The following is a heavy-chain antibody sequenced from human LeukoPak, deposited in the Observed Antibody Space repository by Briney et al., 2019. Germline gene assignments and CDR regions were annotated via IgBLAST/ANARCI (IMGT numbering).Heavy chain of an antibody. CDR2: ISGSGGST. D-gene: IGHD3-22*01. Sequence: GGSLRLSCAASGFTFSSYAMSWVRQAPAKGLEWVSAISGSGGSTYYADSVKGRFTISRDNSKNTLYLQMNSLRAEDTAVYYCARDRIYYDSSVGVDYWGQGTLVTVSS. V-gene: IGHV3-23*01. J-gene: IGHJ4*02. CDR1: GFTFSSYA. CDR3: ARDRIYYDSSVGVDY.